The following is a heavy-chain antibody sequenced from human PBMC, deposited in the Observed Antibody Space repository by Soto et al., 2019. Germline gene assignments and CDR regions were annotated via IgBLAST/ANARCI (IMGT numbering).Heavy chain of an antibody. CDR1: GFTFSSYG. J-gene: IGHJ4*02. CDR2: ISYDGSNK. Sequence: QVQLVESGGGVVQPGRSLILSCAASGFTFSSYGMHWVRQAPGKGLEWVAVISYDGSNKYYADSVKGRFTISRDNSKNTLYLQMNSLRAEDTAVYYCAKAGGPYYYGSGSYFVYWGQGTLVTVSS. D-gene: IGHD3-10*01. V-gene: IGHV3-30*18. CDR3: AKAGGPYYYGSGSYFVY.